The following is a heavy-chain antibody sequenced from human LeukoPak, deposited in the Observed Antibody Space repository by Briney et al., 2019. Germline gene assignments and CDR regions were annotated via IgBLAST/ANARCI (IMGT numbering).Heavy chain of an antibody. D-gene: IGHD6-19*01. J-gene: IGHJ4*02. CDR2: IICIIVST. CDR1: EFTSNHDT. CDR3: AKPRSGWNYFYS. V-gene: IGHV3-23*01. Sequence: GGSLRLSCAASEFTSNHDTMNWLRHAPGKGLEWVSAIICIIVSTYYTNSLKGRFTLFRDNSKNTLYLQMNSLRAEDTAVYYCAKPRSGWNYFYSCGQGTLVTVSS.